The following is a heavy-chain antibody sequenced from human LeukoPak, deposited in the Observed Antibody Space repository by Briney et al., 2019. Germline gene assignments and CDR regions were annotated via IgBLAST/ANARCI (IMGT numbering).Heavy chain of an antibody. J-gene: IGHJ3*02. V-gene: IGHV3-30*03. CDR2: ISYDGSNK. CDR1: GFTFSGFA. CDR3: ARGGSGWDDAFDI. Sequence: GGSLRLSCAASGFTFSGFAMSWIRQAPGKGLEWVAVISYDGSNKYSADSVKGRFTISRDNSRDTLYLQMNSLRAEDTALYYCARGGSGWDDAFDIWGQGTMVTVSS. D-gene: IGHD6-19*01.